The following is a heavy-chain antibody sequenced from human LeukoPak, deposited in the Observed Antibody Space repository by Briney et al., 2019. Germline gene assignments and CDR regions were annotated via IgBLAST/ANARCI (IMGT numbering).Heavy chain of an antibody. CDR3: AREGSTVTTLISFDP. CDR1: GYTFTSYG. J-gene: IGHJ5*02. V-gene: IGHV1-18*01. Sequence: ASVKVSCKASGYTFTSYGISWVRQAPGQGLEWMGWISAYNGNTNYAQKLQGRVTMTTDTSTSTAYMELRSLRSDDTAVYYCAREGSTVTTLISFDPGGQGTLVTVSS. CDR2: ISAYNGNT. D-gene: IGHD4-4*01.